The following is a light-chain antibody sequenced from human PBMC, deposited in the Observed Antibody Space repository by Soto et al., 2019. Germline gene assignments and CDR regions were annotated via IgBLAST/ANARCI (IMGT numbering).Light chain of an antibody. CDR3: QQYHDWPWT. CDR1: QDIGID. J-gene: IGKJ1*01. CDR2: GAS. V-gene: IGKV3-15*01. Sequence: DIVMTQSPATLSVSPGQRATVSCRASQDIGIDLAWYQQKPGQAPRLLIYGASTRATDTPARFSGSGSGTECTLTNNGLQSEDFAVYHCQQYHDWPWTFGQGTKVEI.